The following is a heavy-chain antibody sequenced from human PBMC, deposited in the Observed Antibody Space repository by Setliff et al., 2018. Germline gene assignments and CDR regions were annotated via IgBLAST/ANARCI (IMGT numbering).Heavy chain of an antibody. D-gene: IGHD1-26*01. CDR1: GYAFTGYY. J-gene: IGHJ6*03. Sequence: ASVKVSCKASGYAFTGYYIHWVRQAPGQGLEWMGIINPSGGSTSYAQKFQGRVTITRNTSISTAYMELSSLRSEDTAVYYCARVKVIVGATPRTYYMDVWGKGTTVTVSS. CDR3: ARVKVIVGATPRTYYMDV. V-gene: IGHV1-46*01. CDR2: INPSGGST.